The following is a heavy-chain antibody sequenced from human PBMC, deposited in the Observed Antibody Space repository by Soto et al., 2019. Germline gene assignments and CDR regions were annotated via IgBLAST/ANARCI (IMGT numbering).Heavy chain of an antibody. CDR2: ISGYNGNT. Sequence: QVQLVQSGAEVKKPGASVKVSCKASGYTFTSYGICWVRQAPGQGLEWMGWISGYNGNTNYAQNLQGRVTMTTDTSTSTVYMELRRLRSEDTAVYYCARRCSSTWCLDLWGRGTLVIVSS. CDR3: ARRCSSTWCLDL. CDR1: GYTFTSYG. J-gene: IGHJ2*01. D-gene: IGHD2-2*01. V-gene: IGHV1-18*01.